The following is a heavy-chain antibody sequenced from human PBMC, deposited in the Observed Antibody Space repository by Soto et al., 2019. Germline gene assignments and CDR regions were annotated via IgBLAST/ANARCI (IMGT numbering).Heavy chain of an antibody. V-gene: IGHV1-18*01. J-gene: IGHJ3*02. CDR3: ATTLNWTYGPATAADAFDI. CDR1: GYTFTSYG. D-gene: IGHD1-7*01. Sequence: ASVKVSCKASGYTFTSYGISWVRQAPGQGLEWMGWISAYNGNTNYSQKFQGRVTITRDTSTSTAYMELSSLRSEDTAVYYCATTLNWTYGPATAADAFDIWGKGTMVTVSS. CDR2: ISAYNGNT.